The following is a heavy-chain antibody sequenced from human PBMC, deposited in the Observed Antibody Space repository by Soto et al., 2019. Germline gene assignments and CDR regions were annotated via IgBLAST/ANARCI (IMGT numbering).Heavy chain of an antibody. Sequence: PGGSLRLSCAASGFTFSSYGMHWVRQAPGKGLEWVAVIWYDGSSKYYADSVKGRFTISRDNSKNTLYLQMNSLRAEDTALYYCSRSLNSWGQGTLVTVSS. CDR2: IWYDGSSK. V-gene: IGHV3-33*01. J-gene: IGHJ4*02. CDR3: SRSLNS. CDR1: GFTFSSYG.